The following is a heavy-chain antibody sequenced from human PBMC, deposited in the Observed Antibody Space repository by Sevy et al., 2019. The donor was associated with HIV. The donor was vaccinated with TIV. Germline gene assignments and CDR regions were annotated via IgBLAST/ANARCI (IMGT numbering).Heavy chain of an antibody. CDR3: ARDGSGYRFDP. J-gene: IGHJ5*02. CDR1: GGSISSSNW. D-gene: IGHD5-12*01. V-gene: IGHV4-4*02. CDR2: IYRSGST. Sequence: SETLSLACAVSGGSISSSNWWSWVRQPPGKGLEWIGEIYRSGSTNYNPSLKSRVTISVDKSKNQFSLKLSSVTAADTAVYYCARDGSGYRFDPWGQGTLVTVSS.